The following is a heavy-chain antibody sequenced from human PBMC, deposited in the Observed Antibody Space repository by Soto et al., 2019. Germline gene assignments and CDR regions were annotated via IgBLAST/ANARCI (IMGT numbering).Heavy chain of an antibody. D-gene: IGHD3-22*01. CDR3: ARGGQGYYYDY. Sequence: SETLSLTCAVSGGSISSGGYSWSWIRQPPGKGLEWIGYIYHSGSTYYNPSLKSRVTISVDRSKNQFSLKLSSVTAADTAVYYCARGGQGYYYDYWGQGTLATVSS. CDR2: IYHSGST. V-gene: IGHV4-30-2*01. CDR1: GGSISSGGYS. J-gene: IGHJ4*02.